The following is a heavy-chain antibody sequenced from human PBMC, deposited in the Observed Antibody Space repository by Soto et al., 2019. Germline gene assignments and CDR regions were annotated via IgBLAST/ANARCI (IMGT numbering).Heavy chain of an antibody. CDR2: VGPYEGVT. J-gene: IGHJ2*01. Sequence: QVQLEQSGAEVKKPGASVRVSCKASGYSFNDDGMSWVRQAPGQGLEWMGWVGPYEGVTNHAQTFQGRVTMTVDTSTTTADMELRSLRSDDTAIYYWARCYCSVGSCYTCWLFDVWGPGTLVSV. CDR3: ARCYCSVGSCYTCWLFDV. D-gene: IGHD2-15*01. CDR1: GYSFNDDG. V-gene: IGHV1-18*01.